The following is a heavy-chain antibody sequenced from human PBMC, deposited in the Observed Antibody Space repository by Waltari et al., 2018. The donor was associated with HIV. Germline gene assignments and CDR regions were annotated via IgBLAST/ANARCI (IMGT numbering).Heavy chain of an antibody. J-gene: IGHJ6*02. D-gene: IGHD3-16*01. V-gene: IGHV3-30*03. CDR3: ARDWGSLRDDYYYYGMDV. CDR1: GLTFSTYA. Sequence: QVQLVESGGGVVQPGRSLRLSCAASGLTFSTYAMPWVRQAPGKGLEGVEVKSNDGSNKYYADSVKGRFTISRDNSKNTLYLQMNSLRAEDTAVYYCARDWGSLRDDYYYYGMDVWGQGTTVTVSS. CDR2: KSNDGSNK.